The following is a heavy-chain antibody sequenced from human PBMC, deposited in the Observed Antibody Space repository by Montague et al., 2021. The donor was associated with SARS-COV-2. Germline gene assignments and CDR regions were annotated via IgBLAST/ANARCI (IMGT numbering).Heavy chain of an antibody. CDR1: GDSISTSY. Sequence: SETLSLTCTVSGDSISTSYWAWIWQPPGKGLEWIGYVYYSGSSSYNSSLKRRVTISVDTSKNQVPLNLRSVTAADTAVYFCVRADRRSPDTPHLYYYKGIDLWGQGTTVAVSS. D-gene: IGHD1-26*01. J-gene: IGHJ6*02. CDR3: VRADRRSPDTPHLYYYKGIDL. CDR2: VYYSGSS. V-gene: IGHV4-59*01.